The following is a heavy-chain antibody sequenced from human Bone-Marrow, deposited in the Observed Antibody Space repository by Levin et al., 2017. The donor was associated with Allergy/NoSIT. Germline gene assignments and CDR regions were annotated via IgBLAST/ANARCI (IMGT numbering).Heavy chain of an antibody. V-gene: IGHV4-38-2*02. Sequence: PSETLSLTCVVSGYSINSSHYWGWFRQPPGKGLEWIGSVYHTGIPYYNPSFNSRLTISVDKSKTQFSLSLRSVTAADTAIYFCARDSPTALGLVEVYNGMDVWGQGTTVTVSS. CDR1: GYSINSSHY. CDR3: ARDSPTALGLVEVYNGMDV. J-gene: IGHJ6*02. D-gene: IGHD5-18*01. CDR2: VYHTGIP.